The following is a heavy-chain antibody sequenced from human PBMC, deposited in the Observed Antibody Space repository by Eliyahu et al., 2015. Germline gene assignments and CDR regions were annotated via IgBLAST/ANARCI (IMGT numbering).Heavy chain of an antibody. CDR1: GFTFRSYS. J-gene: IGHJ6*03. V-gene: IGHV3-21*01. D-gene: IGHD6-13*01. CDR2: ISTSSTYI. CDR3: ARVQGSSWYNYYYMDV. Sequence: EVQLVESGGGLVKPGGSLRLSCAAXGFTFRSYSMNWVRRAPGKGLEWVSSISTSSTYIYYADSVKGRFTISRDNAKNSLYLQMNSLRAEDTAVYYCARVQGSSWYNYYYMDVWGKGTTVTVSS.